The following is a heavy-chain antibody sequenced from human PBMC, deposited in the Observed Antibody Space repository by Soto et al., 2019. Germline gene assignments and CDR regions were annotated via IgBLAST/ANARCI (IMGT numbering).Heavy chain of an antibody. Sequence: QVQLQESGPGLVKPSGTLSLTCAVSGVSLSNPNWWAWVRQAPGKGLEWIGEIDHSGSTNYNPSHHRRVTIPPDRSRNQFSLKLSSVAAAGTAVYYCARGIFYAFNIWGQGTMVTVSS. V-gene: IGHV4-4*02. CDR1: GVSLSNPNW. CDR3: ARGIFYAFNI. CDR2: IDHSGST. J-gene: IGHJ3*02. D-gene: IGHD3-9*01.